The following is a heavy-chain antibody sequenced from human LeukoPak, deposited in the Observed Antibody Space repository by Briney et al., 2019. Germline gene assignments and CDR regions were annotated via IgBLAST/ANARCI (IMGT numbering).Heavy chain of an antibody. J-gene: IGHJ4*02. CDR2: ISGSGGST. Sequence: GGSLRLSCTASGFTFSSYAMTWVRQAPGKGLEWVSVISGSGGSTYYADSVKGRFTISRDNSKNTLYLQMNSLRVEDTAVYFCAQESGRRFDYXXQGXLVTVSS. CDR3: AQESGRRFDY. D-gene: IGHD3-10*01. CDR1: GFTFSSYA. V-gene: IGHV3-23*01.